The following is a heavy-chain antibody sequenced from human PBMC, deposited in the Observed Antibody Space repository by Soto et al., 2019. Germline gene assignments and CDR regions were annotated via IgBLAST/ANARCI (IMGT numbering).Heavy chain of an antibody. CDR1: GFTFSSYA. D-gene: IGHD3-22*01. Sequence: GGSLRLSCSASGFTFSSYAMHWVRQAPGNGLEYVSAISSNGGSTYYADSVKGRFTISRDNSKNTLYLQMSSLRAEDTAVYYCVKDLRYYYDSSGYSFDYWGPGTLVTVSS. V-gene: IGHV3-64D*08. CDR3: VKDLRYYYDSSGYSFDY. CDR2: ISSNGGST. J-gene: IGHJ4*02.